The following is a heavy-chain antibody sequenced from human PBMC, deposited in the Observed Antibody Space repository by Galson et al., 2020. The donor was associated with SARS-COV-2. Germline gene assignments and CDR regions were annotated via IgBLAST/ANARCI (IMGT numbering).Heavy chain of an antibody. CDR2: ISYDGSNK. Sequence: GGSLRLSCAASGFTFSSYAMHWVRQAPGKGLEWVAVISYDGSNKYYADSVKGRFTISRDNSKNTLYLQMNSLRAEDTAVYYCARVTVSGSYYGAFDYWGQGTLVTVSS. V-gene: IGHV3-30-3*01. D-gene: IGHD1-26*01. CDR1: GFTFSSYA. CDR3: ARVTVSGSYYGAFDY. J-gene: IGHJ4*02.